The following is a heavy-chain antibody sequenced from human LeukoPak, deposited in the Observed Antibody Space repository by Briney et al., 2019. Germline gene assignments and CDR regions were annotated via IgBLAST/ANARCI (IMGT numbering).Heavy chain of an antibody. Sequence: PGGSLRLSCAASGFTFNSYSMNWVRQAPGKGLEWVSSISSSSSYIYYADSVRGRFTISRDNAKNSLYLQMNSLRAEDTAVYYCARDTGAYYDSSGLDYWGQGTLVTVSS. CDR1: GFTFNSYS. CDR3: ARDTGAYYDSSGLDY. D-gene: IGHD3-22*01. CDR2: ISSSSSYI. J-gene: IGHJ4*02. V-gene: IGHV3-21*01.